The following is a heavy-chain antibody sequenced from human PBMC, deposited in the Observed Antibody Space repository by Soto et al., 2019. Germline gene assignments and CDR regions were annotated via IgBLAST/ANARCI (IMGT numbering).Heavy chain of an antibody. CDR2: INPSGGST. CDR1: GYTFTSYY. J-gene: IGHJ6*03. Sequence: GASVKVSCKASGYTFTSYYMHWVRQAPGQGLEWMGIINPSGGSTSYAQKFQGRVTMTRDTSTSTAYMELRSLRSDDTAVYYCARTGRDYGDYTIDNYYYDMDVWGKGTTVTVSS. CDR3: ARTGRDYGDYTIDNYYYDMDV. D-gene: IGHD4-17*01. V-gene: IGHV1-46*01.